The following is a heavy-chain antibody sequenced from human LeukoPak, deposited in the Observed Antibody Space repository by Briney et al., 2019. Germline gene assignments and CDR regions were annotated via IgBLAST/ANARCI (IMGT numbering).Heavy chain of an antibody. CDR3: AKDGAGDMVNFDY. CDR2: ISYDGSNK. V-gene: IGHV3-30*18. J-gene: IGHJ4*02. CDR1: GFTFSSYG. D-gene: IGHD5-18*01. Sequence: PGGSLRLSCAASGFTFSSYGMHWVRQAPGKGLEWVAVISYDGSNKYYADSVKGRFTISRDNSKNTLYLQMNSLRAEDTAVYYCAKDGAGDMVNFDYWGQGTLVTVSS.